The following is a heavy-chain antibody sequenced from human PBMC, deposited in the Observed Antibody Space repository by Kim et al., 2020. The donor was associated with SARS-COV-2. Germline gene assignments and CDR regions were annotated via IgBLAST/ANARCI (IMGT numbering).Heavy chain of an antibody. D-gene: IGHD2-21*02. V-gene: IGHV3-11*01. Sequence: DSVEGRFTIARDNAKNSLYLQMNSRSAEDTAVYYCARDHSFTVVTPFDYGGQGTLVTVSS. J-gene: IGHJ4*02. CDR3: ARDHSFTVVTPFDY.